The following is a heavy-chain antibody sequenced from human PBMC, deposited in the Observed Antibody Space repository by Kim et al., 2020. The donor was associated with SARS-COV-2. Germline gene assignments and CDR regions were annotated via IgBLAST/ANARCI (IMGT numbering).Heavy chain of an antibody. CDR3: AREFLTGTSLEAFDS. Sequence: ASVKVSCKASGYTLSSYPMHWVRQAPGQSLEWMGWINPGNGHAEYSQKFQGRVTITSDSSASTAYMELNSLRSEDTAVYYCAREFLTGTSLEAFDSWGQGSLVTVSS. V-gene: IGHV1-3*01. J-gene: IGHJ4*02. D-gene: IGHD3-3*02. CDR1: GYTLSSYP. CDR2: INPGNGHA.